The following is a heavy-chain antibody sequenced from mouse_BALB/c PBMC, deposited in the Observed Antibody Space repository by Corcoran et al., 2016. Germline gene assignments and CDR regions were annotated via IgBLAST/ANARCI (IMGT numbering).Heavy chain of an antibody. Sequence: EVQLQQSGPELVKPGASVKMSCKASGYPFPSYVMHWVKQKPGQGLEWIGYINPYNDGTKYNEKFKGKDTLTSDKSSSTAYMELSSLTSEDSAVYYCARGRTLLSGWGQGTSVTVSS. CDR3: ARGRTLLSG. J-gene: IGHJ4*01. D-gene: IGHD2-1*01. V-gene: IGHV1S136*01. CDR2: INPYNDGT. CDR1: GYPFPSYV.